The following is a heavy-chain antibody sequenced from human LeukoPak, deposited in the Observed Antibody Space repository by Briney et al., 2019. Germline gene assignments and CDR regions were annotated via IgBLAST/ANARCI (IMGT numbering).Heavy chain of an antibody. CDR2: ISSSSNFI. D-gene: IGHD2-2*01. Sequence: GGSLRLSCAASGFSFSSYSTNWVRQAPGKGLEWVSSISSSSNFIYYADSVKGRFTISRDNAKNSLYLQMNSLRAEDTAVYYCARAGDCSTTSCYATFDYWGQGILVAVSS. CDR3: ARAGDCSTTSCYATFDY. J-gene: IGHJ4*02. CDR1: GFSFSSYS. V-gene: IGHV3-21*01.